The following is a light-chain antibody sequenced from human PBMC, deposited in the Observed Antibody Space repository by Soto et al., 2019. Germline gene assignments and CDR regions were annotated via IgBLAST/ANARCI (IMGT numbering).Light chain of an antibody. CDR2: AAS. V-gene: IGKV1-27*01. CDR1: QDINIY. Sequence: DIQMTQSPSSLSASVGDRVTITCRAGQDINIYLAWYQQKPGKVPKPLISAASTLQSGVPSRFSGSGSGTDFTLTISSLQPEDVATYYCQKYDGAPLTFGGGTKVEIK. J-gene: IGKJ4*01. CDR3: QKYDGAPLT.